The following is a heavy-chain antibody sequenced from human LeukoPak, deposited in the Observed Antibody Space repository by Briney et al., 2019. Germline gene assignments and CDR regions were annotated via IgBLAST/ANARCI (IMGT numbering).Heavy chain of an antibody. CDR2: LYSDGRT. D-gene: IGHD3-10*01. CDR1: GFIVSSNY. J-gene: IGHJ4*02. Sequence: GGSLRLSCAASGFIVSSNYMSWVRQAPGKGLEWVSILYSDGRTYYAGSVKGRFTISRDDSKNTLYLQMNSLRAEDTAVYYCAREVTMAFDYWGQGTLVTVSS. V-gene: IGHV3-53*01. CDR3: AREVTMAFDY.